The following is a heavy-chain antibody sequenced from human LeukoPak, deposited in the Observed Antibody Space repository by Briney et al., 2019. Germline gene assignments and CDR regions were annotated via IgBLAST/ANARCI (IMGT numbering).Heavy chain of an antibody. CDR3: ARAVGSYCSGGSCYPGGDNWFDP. CDR1: GYTSSSHG. D-gene: IGHD2-15*01. CDR2: ISVYNGDT. Sequence: ASVKVSCKTSGYTSSSHGFTWVRQAPGQGLEWMGWISVYNGDTRYAPKLHERITMTTDTSTNTVYMELRNLRSDDTAVYYCARAVGSYCSGGSCYPGGDNWFDPWGQGTLVTVSS. V-gene: IGHV1-18*01. J-gene: IGHJ5*02.